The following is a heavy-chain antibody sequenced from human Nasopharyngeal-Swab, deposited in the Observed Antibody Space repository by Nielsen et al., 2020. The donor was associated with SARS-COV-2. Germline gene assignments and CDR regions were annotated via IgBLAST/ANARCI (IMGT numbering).Heavy chain of an antibody. CDR2: ISSSGTKE. V-gene: IGHV3-11*01. Sequence: WIRQPPGKGLEWISFISSSGTKEQYRGSVRGRFTISRDNAKNSAYLHMNSLRVEDTAIYYCARQYSFGYYFDYWGQGTLVTVSS. D-gene: IGHD3-3*01. CDR3: ARQYSFGYYFDY. J-gene: IGHJ4*02.